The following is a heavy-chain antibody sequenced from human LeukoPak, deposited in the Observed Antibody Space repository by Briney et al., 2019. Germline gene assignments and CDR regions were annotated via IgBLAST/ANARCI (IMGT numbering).Heavy chain of an antibody. CDR2: ISSSSSYI. Sequence: GGSLRLSCAASGFTFSSYSMNWVRQAPGKGLEWVSSISSSSSYIYYADSVKGRFTISRDNAKNSLYLQMNSLRAEDTAVYYCARAGYSYVSGGVDYWGQGTLVTVSS. D-gene: IGHD5-18*01. CDR1: GFTFSSYS. J-gene: IGHJ4*02. CDR3: ARAGYSYVSGGVDY. V-gene: IGHV3-21*01.